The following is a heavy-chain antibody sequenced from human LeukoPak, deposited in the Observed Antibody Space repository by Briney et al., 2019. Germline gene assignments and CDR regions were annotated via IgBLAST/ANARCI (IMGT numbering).Heavy chain of an antibody. J-gene: IGHJ3*02. CDR2: INPNSGGT. V-gene: IGHV1-2*02. Sequence: ASVKVSCKASGYTFTGYYMHWVRQAPGQGLEWMGWINPNSGGTNYAQKFQGRVTMTRDTSISTAYMELSRLRSDDTAVYCCARAEAISGDAFDIWGQGTMVTVSS. CDR3: ARAEAISGDAFDI. D-gene: IGHD3-3*02. CDR1: GYTFTGYY.